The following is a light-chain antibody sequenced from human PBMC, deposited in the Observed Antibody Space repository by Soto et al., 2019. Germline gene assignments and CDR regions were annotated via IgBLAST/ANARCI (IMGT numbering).Light chain of an antibody. CDR3: QQYGSSPFT. CDR1: QSVSSSN. CDR2: GAS. V-gene: IGKV3-20*01. J-gene: IGKJ3*01. Sequence: EIVLTQSPGTLSLSPGERATLSCRASQSVSSSNLAWYQQKPGQAPRLLIYGASSRATGIPDRFSGSGSGTDFTLTISRLEPEDFVVYYCQQYGSSPFTFGPGTKVDIK.